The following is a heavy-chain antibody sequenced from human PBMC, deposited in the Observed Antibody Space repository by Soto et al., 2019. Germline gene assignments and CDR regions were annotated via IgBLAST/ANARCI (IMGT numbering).Heavy chain of an antibody. CDR3: AKDPVGAFYGMDV. CDR1: GFTFSDYA. CDR2: ISSDGGNR. J-gene: IGHJ6*02. Sequence: GSLRLSCAASGFTFSDYALHWVRQAPGKGLEWVTVISSDGGNRYYADSVKGRFTISRDNSKNTLYLQMNSLRAEDTAVYYCAKDPVGAFYGMDVWGQGTTVTVSS. V-gene: IGHV3-30-3*01. D-gene: IGHD1-26*01.